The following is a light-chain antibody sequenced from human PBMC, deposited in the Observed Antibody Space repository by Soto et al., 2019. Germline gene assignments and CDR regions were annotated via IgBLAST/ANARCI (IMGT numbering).Light chain of an antibody. Sequence: IHLTQSPSSLSASVGDRVTITCRASQGISSYLAWYQQKPGKAPKLLIYGASTLQGGVPSRFSGSRSGTDFTLTIGSLQPEDFAVYYCQQRSNWPLTFGGGTKVEIK. CDR1: QGISSY. V-gene: IGKV1-9*01. J-gene: IGKJ4*01. CDR3: QQRSNWPLT. CDR2: GAS.